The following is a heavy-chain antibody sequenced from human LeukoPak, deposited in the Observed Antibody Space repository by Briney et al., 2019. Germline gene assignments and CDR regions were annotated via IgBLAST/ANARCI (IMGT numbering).Heavy chain of an antibody. V-gene: IGHV4-38-2*02. D-gene: IGHD3-22*01. CDR2: INHSGST. Sequence: SETLSLTCTVSGYSISSGYYWGWIRQPPGKGLEWIGEINHSGSTNYNPSLKSRVTISVDTSKNQFSLKLSSVTAADTAVYYCARHLKRRITDYYDSSGYSYYFDYWGQGTLVTVSS. J-gene: IGHJ4*02. CDR1: GYSISSGYY. CDR3: ARHLKRRITDYYDSSGYSYYFDY.